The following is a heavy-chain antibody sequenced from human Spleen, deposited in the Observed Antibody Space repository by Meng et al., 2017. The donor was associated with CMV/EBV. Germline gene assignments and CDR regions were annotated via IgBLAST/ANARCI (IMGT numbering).Heavy chain of an antibody. CDR3: AKGGYGMDV. J-gene: IGHJ6*02. Sequence: GGSLRLSCTASGFTFSDYAMSWVRQAPGKGLEWVSTISDSGRSTYHADSVKGRLTISRDNSKNALYLQMNSLRAEDTAVYYCAKGGYGMDVWGQGTTVTVSS. CDR1: GFTFSDYA. V-gene: IGHV3-23*01. CDR2: ISDSGRST.